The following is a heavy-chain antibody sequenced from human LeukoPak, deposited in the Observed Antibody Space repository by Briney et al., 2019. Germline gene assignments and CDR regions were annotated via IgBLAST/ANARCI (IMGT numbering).Heavy chain of an antibody. CDR1: GFIVSSNY. V-gene: IGHV3-53*01. CDR3: ARVGTGTSGYSDY. D-gene: IGHD2-8*01. J-gene: IGHJ4*02. CDR2: IYSGGST. Sequence: GGSLRLSCAASGFIVSSNYMSWVRQAPGKGLEWVSIIYSGGSTYYADSVKGRFTISRENSKNTVYLQMNSLRGEDTAMYYCARVGTGTSGYSDYWGQGALVTVSS.